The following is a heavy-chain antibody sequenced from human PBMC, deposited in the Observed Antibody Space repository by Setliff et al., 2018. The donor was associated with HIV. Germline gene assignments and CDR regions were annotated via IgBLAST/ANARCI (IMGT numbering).Heavy chain of an antibody. CDR2: VYYSGST. CDR3: ARVGDFYDTSGYYSVLDAFDI. V-gene: IGHV4-39*07. D-gene: IGHD3-22*01. CDR1: GGSISTSSYY. J-gene: IGHJ3*02. Sequence: PSETLSLTCTVSGGSISTSSYYWGWIRQPPGKGLEWVGSVYYSGSTYYTPSLKSRVTISADTSKNQFSLKLSSVTAADTAVYYCARVGDFYDTSGYYSVLDAFDIWGQGTMVTVSS.